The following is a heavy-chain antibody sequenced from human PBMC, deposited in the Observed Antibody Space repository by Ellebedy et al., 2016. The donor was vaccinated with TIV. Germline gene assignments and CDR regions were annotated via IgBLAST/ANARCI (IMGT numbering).Heavy chain of an antibody. Sequence: PGGSLRLSCAASGFYFSVYWMSWVRQAPGKGLEWVAYIRFDGSRYFYTDFVKGRFTISRDNSQNTLFLQRNSLRLEDMALYYCAKAGPLGHLGSSDYWGQGTLVAVSS. V-gene: IGHV3-30*02. J-gene: IGHJ4*02. CDR2: IRFDGSRY. CDR1: GFYFSVYW. CDR3: AKAGPLGHLGSSDY. D-gene: IGHD6-19*01.